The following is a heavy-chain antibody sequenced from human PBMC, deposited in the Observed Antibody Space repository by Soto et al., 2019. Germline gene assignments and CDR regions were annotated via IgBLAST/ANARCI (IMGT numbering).Heavy chain of an antibody. Sequence: QVQLVQSGAEVKKPGSSVKVSCKASGGTFSSYTISWVRQAPGQGLEWMGRIIPILGIVNYAQKFQGRVTSTMETXTSTAYMQLSSLRSEDTAGYYCARSSIVGAKSLDYWGQGTLVTVSS. D-gene: IGHD1-26*01. CDR2: IIPILGIV. CDR1: GGTFSSYT. V-gene: IGHV1-69*02. CDR3: ARSSIVGAKSLDY. J-gene: IGHJ4*02.